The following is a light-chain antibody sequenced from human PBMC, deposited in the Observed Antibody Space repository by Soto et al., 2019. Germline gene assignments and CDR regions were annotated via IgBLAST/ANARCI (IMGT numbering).Light chain of an antibody. CDR1: SSNTANNY. J-gene: IGLJ2*01. CDR2: RND. CDR3: AAWHVSLRGVL. V-gene: IGLV1-47*01. Sequence: QSVLTQPPSASGTPGQRVTISCSGSSSNTANNYVYWYQHLPGAAPRLLIYRNDQRPSGVPERFSGSKSGSSASLAISGLRSEDEADYYCAAWHVSLRGVLFGGGTKVTVL.